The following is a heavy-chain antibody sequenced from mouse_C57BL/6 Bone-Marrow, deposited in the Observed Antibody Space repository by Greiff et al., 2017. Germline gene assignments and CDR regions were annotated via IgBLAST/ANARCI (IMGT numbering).Heavy chain of an antibody. CDR2: IYPGDGDT. CDR3: ARKGYWYFDV. V-gene: IGHV1-87*01. J-gene: IGHJ1*01. Sequence: VKLQESGAELARPGASVKLSCKASGYTFTSYWMQWVKQRPGQGLEWIGAIYPGDGDTRYTQKFKGKATLTADKSSSTAYMQLSSLASEDSAVYYCARKGYWYFDVWGAGTTVTVSS. CDR1: GYTFTSYW.